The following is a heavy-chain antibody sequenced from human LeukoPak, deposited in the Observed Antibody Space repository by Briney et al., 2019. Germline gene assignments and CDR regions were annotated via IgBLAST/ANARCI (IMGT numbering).Heavy chain of an antibody. D-gene: IGHD1-26*01. CDR1: RYTFSGYY. V-gene: IGHV1-2*02. CDR3: ARSGSDAFDI. J-gene: IGHJ3*02. CDR2: IYPNSGDT. Sequence: ASVKVSCKASRYTFSGYYMHWVRQAPGQGLEGMGWIYPNSGDTKYAQKFQGRVTVTRDTSNSTAFMEVSRLTSDDTAVYYGARSGSDAFDIWGQGTMVTVSS.